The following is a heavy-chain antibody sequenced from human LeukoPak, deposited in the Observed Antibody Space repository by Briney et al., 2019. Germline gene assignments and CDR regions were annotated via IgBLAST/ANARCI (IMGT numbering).Heavy chain of an antibody. CDR3: ARVAFYYDSGSYFDY. CDR1: GGSISSYY. Sequence: PSETLSLTCTVSGGSISSYYWSWIRQPPGKGLEWIGYIYYSGSTNYNPSLKSRVTISLDTSKTQFSLKLSSVTAADTAVYYCARVAFYYDSGSYFDYWGQGALVSVSS. V-gene: IGHV4-59*12. CDR2: IYYSGST. D-gene: IGHD3-10*01. J-gene: IGHJ4*02.